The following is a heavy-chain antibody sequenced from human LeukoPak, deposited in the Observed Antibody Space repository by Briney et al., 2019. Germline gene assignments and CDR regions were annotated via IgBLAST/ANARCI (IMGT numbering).Heavy chain of an antibody. J-gene: IGHJ6*03. CDR2: INWNGGST. CDR1: GFTFDDYG. Sequence: GGSLRLSCAASGFTFDDYGMSWVRQAPGQGLEWVSGINWNGGSTGYADSVKGRFTISRDNAKNSLYLQMNSLRAEDTALYYCARXXGWDIRAAXXVDYYYYMDVWGKGTTVTVSS. V-gene: IGHV3-20*04. CDR3: ARXXGWDIRAAXXVDYYYYMDV. D-gene: IGHD6-13*01.